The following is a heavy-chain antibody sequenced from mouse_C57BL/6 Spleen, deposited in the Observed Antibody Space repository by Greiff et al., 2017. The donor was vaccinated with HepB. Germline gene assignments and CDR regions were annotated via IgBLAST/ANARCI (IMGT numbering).Heavy chain of an antibody. D-gene: IGHD1-1*01. CDR3: AGRSDYYYGSNDAVDY. CDR1: GYSFTDYN. V-gene: IGHV1-39*01. Sequence: EVQLQESGPELVKPGASVKISCKASGYSFTDYNMNWVKQSNGKSLEWIGVINPNYGTTSYNQKFKGKATLTVDQSSSTAYMQLNSLASEDSAVFYCAGRSDYYYGSNDAVDYWGQGTSVTVSS. CDR2: INPNYGTT. J-gene: IGHJ4*01.